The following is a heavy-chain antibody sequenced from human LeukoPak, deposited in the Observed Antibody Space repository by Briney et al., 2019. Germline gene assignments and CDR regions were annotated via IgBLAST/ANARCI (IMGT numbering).Heavy chain of an antibody. V-gene: IGHV4-59*08. CDR3: ARGIAATPYYYYYYMDV. CDR1: GGSFSSYY. Sequence: SETLSLTCAVYGGSFSSYYWSWLRQPPGKGLEWIGYIYYSGSTNYNPSLKSRVTISVDTSKNQFSLKLSSVTAADTAVYYCARGIAATPYYYYYYMDVWGKGTTVTVSS. D-gene: IGHD6-13*01. J-gene: IGHJ6*03. CDR2: IYYSGST.